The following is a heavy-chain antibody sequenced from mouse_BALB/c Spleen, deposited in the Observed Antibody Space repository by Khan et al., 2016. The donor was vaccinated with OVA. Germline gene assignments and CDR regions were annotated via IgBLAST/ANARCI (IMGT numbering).Heavy chain of an antibody. V-gene: IGHV1S135*01. CDR2: IDPYNGGT. J-gene: IGHJ2*01. Sequence: QLQQPGPELVKPGASVKVSCKASGYSFTDYNMFWVKQSHGKSLEWIGYIDPYNGGTSYNQKFKGKATLTVDKSSSTAFMHLNSLTSEDSAVFYGARKDYYGSSYYFDYWGQGTTLTVSS. D-gene: IGHD1-1*01. CDR3: ARKDYYGSSYYFDY. CDR1: GYSFTDYN.